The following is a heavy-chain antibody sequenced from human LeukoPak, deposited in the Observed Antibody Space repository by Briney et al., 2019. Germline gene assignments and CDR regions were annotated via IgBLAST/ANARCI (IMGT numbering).Heavy chain of an antibody. CDR3: GSSTVHYYNYGMDV. V-gene: IGHV3-53*01. J-gene: IGHJ6*02. CDR1: GFVVSSKY. CDR2: VYSNDDT. D-gene: IGHD2-21*02. Sequence: GGSLRLSCAASGFVVSSKYMSWVRQAPGKGLEWVSTVYSNDDTYYADPVKGRFSISRDKSKNTLYLQMNSLRAEDTAVYYCGSSTVHYYNYGMDVWGQGATVTVSS.